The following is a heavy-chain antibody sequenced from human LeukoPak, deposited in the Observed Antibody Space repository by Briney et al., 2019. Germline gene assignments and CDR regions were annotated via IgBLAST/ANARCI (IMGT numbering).Heavy chain of an antibody. D-gene: IGHD2-21*02. J-gene: IGHJ4*02. V-gene: IGHV3-30*04. Sequence: GGSLRLSCAASGFIFSSNAMQWVRLAPGKGLEWVALISPPGTNKYYADSVKGRFTVSRDNTKNTLYLQMDSLRPEDTALYYCARSTVADYSLDSWGQGTLVTVSS. CDR3: ARSTVADYSLDS. CDR1: GFIFSSNA. CDR2: ISPPGTNK.